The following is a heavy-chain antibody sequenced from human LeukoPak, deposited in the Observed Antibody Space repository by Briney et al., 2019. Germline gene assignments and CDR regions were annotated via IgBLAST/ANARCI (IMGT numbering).Heavy chain of an antibody. J-gene: IGHJ6*02. CDR2: IIPILGIA. CDR1: GGTLSSYT. V-gene: IGHV1-69*02. D-gene: IGHD3-22*01. CDR3: AREPYDSSGYYSLYYYYGMDV. Sequence: EASVKVSCKASGGTLSSYTISWVRQAPGQGLEWMGRIIPILGIANYAQKFQGRVTITADKSTSTAYMELSSLRSEDTAVYYCAREPYDSSGYYSLYYYYGMDVWGQGTTVTVSS.